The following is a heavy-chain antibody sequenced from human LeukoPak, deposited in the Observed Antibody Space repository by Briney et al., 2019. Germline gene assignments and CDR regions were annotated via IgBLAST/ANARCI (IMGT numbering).Heavy chain of an antibody. CDR3: ARFYGVPGGWFDP. J-gene: IGHJ5*02. CDR1: GITISSNH. D-gene: IGHD4-17*01. V-gene: IGHV3-66*01. CDR2: IYDGGST. Sequence: SGGSLRLSCAASGITISSNHMTWVRQAPGKGLEWVSVIYDGGSTSYADSVKGRFIISRDNSKNTLYLQMISLRGEDTAVYYCARFYGVPGGWFDPWGQGTLVTVSS.